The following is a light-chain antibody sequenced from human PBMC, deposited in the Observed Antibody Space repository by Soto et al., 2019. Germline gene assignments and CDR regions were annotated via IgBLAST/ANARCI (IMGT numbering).Light chain of an antibody. Sequence: QSALTQPRSVSGSPGQSVTISCTGTSIDVGGYNYVSGYQQHPGKAPKVMIYDVSKRPSGVPDRFSGSKSGNTASLTISGLQAEDDADYYCCSYAGSYTWVFGGGTKVTVL. CDR2: DVS. CDR3: CSYAGSYTWV. J-gene: IGLJ3*02. V-gene: IGLV2-11*01. CDR1: SIDVGGYNY.